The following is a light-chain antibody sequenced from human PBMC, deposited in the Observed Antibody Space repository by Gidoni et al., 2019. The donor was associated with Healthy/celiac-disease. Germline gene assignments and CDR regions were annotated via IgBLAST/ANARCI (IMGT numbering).Light chain of an antibody. Sequence: EIVLTQSPGTLSLSPGERATLSCRASQSVSSSYLAWYQQKPGQPPSLLIYGASSRATGIPDRFSSSGSGTDFTLTISRLEPEDFAVYYCQQYGSSALTFGQGTKVEIK. V-gene: IGKV3-20*01. CDR1: QSVSSSY. CDR2: GAS. CDR3: QQYGSSALT. J-gene: IGKJ1*01.